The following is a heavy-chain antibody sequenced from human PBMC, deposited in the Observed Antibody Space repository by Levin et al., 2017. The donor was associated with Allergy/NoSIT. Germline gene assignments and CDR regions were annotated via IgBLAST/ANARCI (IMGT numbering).Heavy chain of an antibody. CDR1: GGSFSSYY. V-gene: IGHV4-34*01. CDR2: INHSGGT. CDR3: ARGNILTGYCFDY. J-gene: IGHJ4*02. D-gene: IGHD3-9*01. Sequence: SETLSLTCAVYGGSFSSYYWSWVRQSPGKGLEWIGEINHSGGTNYNPSLKSRVTISLDTSKNQFSLKLTSVTAADTAVYYCARGNILTGYCFDYWGQGTLVTVSS.